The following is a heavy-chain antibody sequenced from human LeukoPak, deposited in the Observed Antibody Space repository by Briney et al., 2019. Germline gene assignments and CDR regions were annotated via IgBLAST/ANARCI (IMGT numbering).Heavy chain of an antibody. CDR3: AKDHCSSTGCYAFDI. Sequence: PGGSLRLSCAASGFTFSSYGMHWVRQAPGKGLEWVAFIRYDGSNKYYADSVKGRFTISRDNSKNTLYLQMNSLRAEDTAVYYCAKDHCSSTGCYAFDIWGQGTMVTVSS. J-gene: IGHJ3*02. D-gene: IGHD2-2*01. V-gene: IGHV3-30*02. CDR2: IRYDGSNK. CDR1: GFTFSSYG.